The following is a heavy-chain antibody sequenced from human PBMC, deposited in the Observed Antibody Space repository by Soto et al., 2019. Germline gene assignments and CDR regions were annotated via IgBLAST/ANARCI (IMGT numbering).Heavy chain of an antibody. Sequence: QVQLVQSGAEVREPGSSVKVSCKSSGGTFSTYTINWVRQARGQGLEWMGRIMPMVGIANYAQKFQGRVTITADKSTGTSYMELGSLTFEDTAVYYCARRDGTTGISVASSEVLGKGTTVNVSS. D-gene: IGHD6-19*01. V-gene: IGHV1-69*02. J-gene: IGHJ6*04. CDR2: IMPMVGIA. CDR1: GGTFSTYT. CDR3: ARRDGTTGISVASSEV.